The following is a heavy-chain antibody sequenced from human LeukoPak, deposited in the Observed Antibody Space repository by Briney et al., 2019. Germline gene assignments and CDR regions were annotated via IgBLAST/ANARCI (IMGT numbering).Heavy chain of an antibody. CDR2: VRYDGSDK. Sequence: PGGSLRLSCAASGFTFSSYGIHWVRQAPGKGLEWVAGVRYDGSDKFHEDYVKGRFTISRDNSKNTVTLQMNSLRAEDTAVYYCARDLGRWLQPDYFDYWGQGTLVTVSS. J-gene: IGHJ4*02. CDR3: ARDLGRWLQPDYFDY. D-gene: IGHD5-12*01. CDR1: GFTFSSYG. V-gene: IGHV3-33*01.